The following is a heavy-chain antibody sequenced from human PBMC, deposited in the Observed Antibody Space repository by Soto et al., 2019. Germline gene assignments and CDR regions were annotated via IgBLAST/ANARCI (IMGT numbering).Heavy chain of an antibody. J-gene: IGHJ4*02. D-gene: IGHD3-22*01. V-gene: IGHV3-30*18. CDR1: GFTFSSYG. CDR2: ISYDGSNK. CDR3: AKDVTPDYYDSSGSSWNYFDY. Sequence: GGSLRLSCAASGFTFSSYGMHWVRQAPGKGLEWVAVISYDGSNKYYADSVKGRFTISRDNSKNTLYLQMNSLRAEDTAVYYCAKDVTPDYYDSSGSSWNYFDYWGQGTLVTVSS.